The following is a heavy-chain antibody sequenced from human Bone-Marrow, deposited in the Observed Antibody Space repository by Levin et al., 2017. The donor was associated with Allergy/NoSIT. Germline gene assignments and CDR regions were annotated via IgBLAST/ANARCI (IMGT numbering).Heavy chain of an antibody. J-gene: IGHJ6*02. CDR2: IFPAYGTS. CDR1: GGTFGSSS. CDR3: ATTTGTTRGRGGHYYYGLDA. Sequence: GGSLRLSCKASGGTFGSSSISWVRQAPGQGLEWMGGIFPAYGTSHYAQKFQVRMTIIADESTGIAYMELSGLTSDDTALYYCATTTGTTRGRGGHYYYGLDAWGQGTTVTVSS. V-gene: IGHV1-69*01. D-gene: IGHD1-1*01.